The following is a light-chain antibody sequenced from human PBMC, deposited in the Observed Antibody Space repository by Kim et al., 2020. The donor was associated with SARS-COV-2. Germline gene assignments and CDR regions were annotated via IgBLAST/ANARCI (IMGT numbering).Light chain of an antibody. V-gene: IGKV1-39*01. CDR2: AAS. CDR1: QSISSY. CDR3: QQSYSTSET. J-gene: IGKJ1*01. Sequence: DIQMTQSSSSLSASVGDRVTITCRASQSISSYLNWYQQKPGKAPKLLIYAASSLQSGVPSRFSGSGSGTDFTLTISSLQPEDFATYYCQQSYSTSETFGQGTKVDIK.